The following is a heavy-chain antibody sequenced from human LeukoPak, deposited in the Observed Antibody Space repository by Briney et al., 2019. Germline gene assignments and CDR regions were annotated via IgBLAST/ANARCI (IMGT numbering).Heavy chain of an antibody. V-gene: IGHV1-69*04. J-gene: IGHJ4*02. CDR1: GGIFSSFA. Sequence: SVKVSCKASGGIFSSFAFSWVRQAPGQGLEWMGRIIPILGRVKYAQKFQGRVTITAGKSTSTAYMELSSLRSEDTALYYCARESGDYGGNGVQENWGQGTLVTVSS. CDR3: ARESGDYGGNGVQEN. CDR2: IIPILGRV. D-gene: IGHD4-23*01.